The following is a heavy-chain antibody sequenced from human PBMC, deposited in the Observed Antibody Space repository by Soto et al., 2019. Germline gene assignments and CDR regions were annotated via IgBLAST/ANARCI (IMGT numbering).Heavy chain of an antibody. D-gene: IGHD6-13*01. CDR2: IWYDGSNK. V-gene: IGHV3-33*01. CDR1: VLTFSSYG. J-gene: IGHJ4*02. Sequence: GGSLRLSCAASVLTFSSYGMHWVRQAPGKGLEWVAVIWYDGSNKYYADSVKGRFTISRDNSKNTLYLQMNSLRAEDTAVYYCARGGIAAAGSCFDYWGQGTLVTVSS. CDR3: ARGGIAAAGSCFDY.